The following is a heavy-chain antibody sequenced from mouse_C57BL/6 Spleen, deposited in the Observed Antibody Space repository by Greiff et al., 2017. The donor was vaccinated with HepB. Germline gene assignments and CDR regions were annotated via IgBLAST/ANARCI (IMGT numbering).Heavy chain of an antibody. CDR2: ISYDGSN. J-gene: IGHJ4*01. D-gene: IGHD2-5*01. V-gene: IGHV3-6*01. CDR1: GYSITSGYY. CDR3: ARVYSNYGDYYAMDY. Sequence: EVKLEESGPGLVKPSQSLSLTCSVTGYSITSGYYWNWIRQFPGNKLEWMGYISYDGSNNYNPSLKNRISITRDTSKNQFFLKLNSVTTEDTATYYCARVYSNYGDYYAMDYWGQGTSVTVSS.